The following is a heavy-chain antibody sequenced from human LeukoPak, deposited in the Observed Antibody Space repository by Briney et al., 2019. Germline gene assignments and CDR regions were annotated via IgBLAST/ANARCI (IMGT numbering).Heavy chain of an antibody. Sequence: GASVKVSCKASGYPFTTYGINWVRQAPGQGLEWMGWINTYNGDTNYAQKLQGRVTMTTDTSTSTVYIELRSLTSDDTAAYYCAREWWGYDVLTGDNWFDPWGQGTLVTVSS. D-gene: IGHD3-9*01. CDR1: GYPFTTYG. J-gene: IGHJ5*02. CDR2: INTYNGDT. CDR3: AREWWGYDVLTGDNWFDP. V-gene: IGHV1-18*01.